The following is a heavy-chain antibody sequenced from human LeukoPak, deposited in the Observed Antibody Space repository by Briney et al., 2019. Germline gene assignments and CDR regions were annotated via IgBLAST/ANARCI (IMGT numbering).Heavy chain of an antibody. CDR1: GFIFNKYW. CDR2: IKTDGSII. D-gene: IGHD1-26*01. J-gene: IGHJ2*01. Sequence: GGSLRLSCAASGFIFNKYWMHWVRQAPGKGLVWVSRIKTDGSIISYADSVKGRFTISRDNAENTPYLQMNSLGAEDTAVYYCARVGLGEWFFDLWGRGTLVTVSS. CDR3: ARVGLGEWFFDL. V-gene: IGHV3-74*01.